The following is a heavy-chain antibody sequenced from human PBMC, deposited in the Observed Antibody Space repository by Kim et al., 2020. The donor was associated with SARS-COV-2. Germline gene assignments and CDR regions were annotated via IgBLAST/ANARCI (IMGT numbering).Heavy chain of an antibody. V-gene: IGHV3-21*01. CDR3: ARAYYYGSGSYQGNSAYYYYGMDV. CDR1: GFTFSSYS. Sequence: GGSLRLSCAASGFTFSSYSMNWVRQAPGKGLEWVSSISSSSSYIYYADSVKGRFTISRDNAKNSLYLQMNSLRAEDTAVYYCARAYYYGSGSYQGNSAYYYYGMDVWGQGTTVTVSS. CDR2: ISSSSSYI. D-gene: IGHD3-10*01. J-gene: IGHJ6*02.